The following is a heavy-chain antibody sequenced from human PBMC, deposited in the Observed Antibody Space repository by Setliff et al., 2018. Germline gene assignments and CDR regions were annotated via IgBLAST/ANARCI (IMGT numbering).Heavy chain of an antibody. CDR2: ISSGST. Sequence: SETLSLTCTVSGGSISVYYWTWFRQPPGKGLEWIGYISSGSTNYNPSLKSRVTISVDPSKNQFSLRVTSVTAADTAVYYCARFITGTIGFDPWGQGTLVTVSS. D-gene: IGHD1-7*01. V-gene: IGHV4-59*01. CDR1: GGSISVYY. J-gene: IGHJ5*02. CDR3: ARFITGTIGFDP.